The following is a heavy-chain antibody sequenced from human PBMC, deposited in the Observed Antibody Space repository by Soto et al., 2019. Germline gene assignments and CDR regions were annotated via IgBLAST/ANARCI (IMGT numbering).Heavy chain of an antibody. Sequence: SXTLSLTCTVSGGSISSSSYYWGWIRQPXXXXXXXIXXXYYXXSNXXXXXXXSXXXIXXXTQKKQFSLKLSSVTAADTAVYYCARSLDYWGQGTLVTVSS. J-gene: IGHJ4*02. V-gene: IGHV4-39*01. CDR3: ARSLDY. CDR1: GGSISSSSYY. CDR2: XYYXXSN.